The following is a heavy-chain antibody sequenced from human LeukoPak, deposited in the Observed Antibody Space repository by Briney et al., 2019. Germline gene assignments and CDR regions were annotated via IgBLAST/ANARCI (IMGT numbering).Heavy chain of an antibody. CDR1: GFTFSSYE. J-gene: IGHJ6*02. Sequence: PGGSLRLSCAASGFTFSSYEMNWVRQAPGKGLEWVSYISSSGSTIYYADSVKGRFTISRDNAKNSLYLQMNSLRAEDTAVYYCARDWDDIVGATTRYYYGMGVWGQGTTVTVSS. CDR3: ARDWDDIVGATTRYYYGMGV. D-gene: IGHD1-26*01. CDR2: ISSSGSTI. V-gene: IGHV3-48*03.